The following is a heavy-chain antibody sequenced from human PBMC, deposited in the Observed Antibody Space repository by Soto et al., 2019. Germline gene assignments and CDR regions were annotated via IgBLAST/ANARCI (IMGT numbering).Heavy chain of an antibody. CDR2: IYSGGST. CDR1: GFTVSSNY. V-gene: IGHV3-66*01. D-gene: IGHD3-10*01. CDR3: ASTMVRGVLTN. J-gene: IGHJ4*02. Sequence: EVQLVESGGGLVQPGGSLRLSCAASGFTVSSNYMSWVRQAPGKGLEWVSVIYSGGSTYYADSAKGRFTISRDNSKNTLYLQMNSLRAEDTAVYYCASTMVRGVLTNWGQGTLVTVSS.